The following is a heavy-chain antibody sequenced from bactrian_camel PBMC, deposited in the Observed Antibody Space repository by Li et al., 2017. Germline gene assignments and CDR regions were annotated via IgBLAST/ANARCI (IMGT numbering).Heavy chain of an antibody. CDR3: AADNPRACAYGDHWYDLTDFHY. Sequence: DVQLVESGGGSVQAGGSLRLSCVLSGYSYKSWSMGWFRQGPGKEREGVAGFYSSDGRTWYATSVKGRFTVAQDKAANTLILQMDDLKPEDTAMYYCAADNPRACAYGDHWYDLTDFHYRGQGTQVTVS. CDR1: GYSYKSWS. V-gene: IGHV3S31*01. D-gene: IGHD6*01. J-gene: IGHJ4*01. CDR2: FYSSDGRT.